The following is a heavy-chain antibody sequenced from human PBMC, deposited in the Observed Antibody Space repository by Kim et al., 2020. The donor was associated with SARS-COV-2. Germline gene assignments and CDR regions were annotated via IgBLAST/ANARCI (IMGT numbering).Heavy chain of an antibody. J-gene: IGHJ4*02. V-gene: IGHV4-34*01. CDR2: INHSGST. CDR1: GGSFSGYY. Sequence: SETLSLTCAVYGGSFSGYYWSWIRQPPGKGLEWIGEINHSGSTNYNPSLKSRVTISVDTSKNQFSLKLSSVTAADTAVYYCAMGDIDILTGYFYFDCWGQDTLVTGSS. CDR3: AMGDIDILTGYFYFDC. D-gene: IGHD3-9*01.